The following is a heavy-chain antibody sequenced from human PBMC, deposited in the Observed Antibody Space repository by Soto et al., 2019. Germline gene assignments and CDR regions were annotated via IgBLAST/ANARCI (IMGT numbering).Heavy chain of an antibody. CDR1: GGTFSSYA. CDR3: ARDYGGNPGSFDP. D-gene: IGHD4-17*01. Sequence: SVKVSCKASGGTFSSYAISWVRQAPGQGLEWMGGIIPIFGTANYAQKFQGRVTITADKSTSTAYMELSSLRSEDTAVYYCARDYGGNPGSFDPWGQGTLVTVPS. J-gene: IGHJ5*02. CDR2: IIPIFGTA. V-gene: IGHV1-69*06.